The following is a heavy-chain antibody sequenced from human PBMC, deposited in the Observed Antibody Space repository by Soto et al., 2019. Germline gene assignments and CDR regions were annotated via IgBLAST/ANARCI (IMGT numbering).Heavy chain of an antibody. CDR3: AKNGLSNSPSAIDS. J-gene: IGHJ4*02. CDR2: ISGSGRNT. V-gene: IGHV3-23*01. CDR1: GFIFSSNG. D-gene: IGHD1-1*01. Sequence: GGSLRLSCVTSGFIFSSNGMSWVRQAPGKGLDWVSGISGSGRNTYYADSVKGRFTISRDNSKNTLFLQMNSLRAEDTAVYYCAKNGLSNSPSAIDSWGQGTLVTV.